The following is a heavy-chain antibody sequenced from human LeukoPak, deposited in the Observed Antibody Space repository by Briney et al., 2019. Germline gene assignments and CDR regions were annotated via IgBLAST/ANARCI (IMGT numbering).Heavy chain of an antibody. CDR3: IRTLIVATSPYMDV. J-gene: IGHJ6*03. CDR2: VNSDGTGT. Sequence: GGSLRLSCAASGFTFSSYWMPWVRQAPGKGLLWVSRVNSDGTGTTYADSVEGRFTISRDNAKNTVYLQMNSLRAEDTAIYYCIRTLIVATSPYMDVWGKGTTVTVS. V-gene: IGHV3-74*01. D-gene: IGHD5-12*01. CDR1: GFTFSSYW.